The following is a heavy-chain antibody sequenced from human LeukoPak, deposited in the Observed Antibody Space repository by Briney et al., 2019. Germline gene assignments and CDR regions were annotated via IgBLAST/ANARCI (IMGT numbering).Heavy chain of an antibody. CDR1: GDSISSGDYS. Sequence: SETLSLTCTVSGDSISSGDYSWGWIRQPSGKGLEWIGYIFHTGNSYYSPSLRSRVTISVDRSRNQFSLRLTSVTAADTAVYYCARELWFVNAPGSWLDPWGPGTLVAVSS. CDR2: IFHTGNS. D-gene: IGHD3-10*01. J-gene: IGHJ5*02. V-gene: IGHV4-30-2*01. CDR3: ARELWFVNAPGSWLDP.